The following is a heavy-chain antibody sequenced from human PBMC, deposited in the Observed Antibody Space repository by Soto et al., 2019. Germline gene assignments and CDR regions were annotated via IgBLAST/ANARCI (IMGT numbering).Heavy chain of an antibody. V-gene: IGHV6-1*01. CDR1: GDSVSNNIVS. CDR3: ARELGIAVARYDY. Sequence: SQTLSLTCAISGDSVSNNIVSWNWIRQSPSRGLEWLGRTYYRSKWFDDYAVSVKSRITINPGTSKNQFSLQLNSVTPEDTALYYCARELGIAVARYDYWGQGTLVTVSS. D-gene: IGHD6-19*01. J-gene: IGHJ4*02. CDR2: TYYRSKWFD.